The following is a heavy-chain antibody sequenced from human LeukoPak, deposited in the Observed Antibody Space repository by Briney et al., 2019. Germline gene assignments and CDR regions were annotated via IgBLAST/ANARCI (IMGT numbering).Heavy chain of an antibody. J-gene: IGHJ6*03. D-gene: IGHD6-13*01. Sequence: SETLSLTCTVSGGSISSSSYYWGWIRQPPGKGLEWIGSIYYSGSTYYNPSLKSRVTISVDTSKNQFSLKLSSVTAADTAVYYCARLRGAGYSSSWYYYYYYMDVWGKGTTVTISS. CDR2: IYYSGST. V-gene: IGHV4-39*01. CDR3: ARLRGAGYSSSWYYYYYYMDV. CDR1: GGSISSSSYY.